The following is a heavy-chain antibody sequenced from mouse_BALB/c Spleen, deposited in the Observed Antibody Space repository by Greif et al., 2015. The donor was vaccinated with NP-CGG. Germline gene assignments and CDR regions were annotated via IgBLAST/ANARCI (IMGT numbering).Heavy chain of an antibody. Sequence: EVMLVESGGGLVQPGGSRKLSCAASGFTFSDYGMAWVRQAPGKGPEWVAFISNLAYSIYYADTVTGRFTISRENAKNTLYLEMSSLRSEDTAMYYCARFITTVGFDYWGQGTTLTVSS. CDR2: ISNLAYSI. J-gene: IGHJ2*01. CDR1: GFTFSDYG. D-gene: IGHD1-1*01. CDR3: ARFITTVGFDY. V-gene: IGHV5-15*02.